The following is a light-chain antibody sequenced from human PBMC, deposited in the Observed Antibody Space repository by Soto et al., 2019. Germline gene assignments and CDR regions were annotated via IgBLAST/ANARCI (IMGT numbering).Light chain of an antibody. J-gene: IGKJ1*01. V-gene: IGKV3-20*01. Sequence: IVMTQSPATLSVSPRERATLSCRASQSVFSSLAWYQQKPGQAPRLLIYGASTRATGIPERFSGSGSGTDFTLTISRLEPEDFAVYYCQDDGSSAWTFGQGTKVDIK. CDR2: GAS. CDR3: QDDGSSAWT. CDR1: QSVFSS.